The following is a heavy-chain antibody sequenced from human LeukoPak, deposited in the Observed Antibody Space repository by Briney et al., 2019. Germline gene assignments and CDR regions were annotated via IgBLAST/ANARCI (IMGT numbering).Heavy chain of an antibody. D-gene: IGHD3-22*01. J-gene: IGHJ4*02. V-gene: IGHV3-7*01. CDR1: GFTVSSNY. Sequence: GGSLRLSCAASGFTVSSNYMSWVRQAPGKGLEWVANIKQDGSEKDYVDSVKGRCTISRDNAKNSLYLQLNSLRAEDTAVYYCARDRGYYYDSYGFYLTDYWGQGTLVTVSS. CDR2: IKQDGSEK. CDR3: ARDRGYYYDSYGFYLTDY.